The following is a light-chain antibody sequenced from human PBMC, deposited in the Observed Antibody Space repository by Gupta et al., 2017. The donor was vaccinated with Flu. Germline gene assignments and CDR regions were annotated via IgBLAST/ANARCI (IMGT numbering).Light chain of an antibody. CDR1: QGVSSW. J-gene: IGKJ4*01. CDR3: QHEDYSPIT. CDR2: GSS. Sequence: PSSLSASVGDRVTITCRASQGVSSWVAWYHQKPDEAPKSLIYGSSRLQSGVPSRFSGSGSGTQFTLTISSLQPEDFGTYYCQHEDYSPITFGRGTMFDIK. V-gene: IGKV1D-16*01.